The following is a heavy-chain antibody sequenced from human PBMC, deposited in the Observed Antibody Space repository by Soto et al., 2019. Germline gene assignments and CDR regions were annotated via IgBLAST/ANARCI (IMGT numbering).Heavy chain of an antibody. CDR3: ATEYRITIFGVVPELGFDP. CDR1: GFTLSSYS. D-gene: IGHD3-3*01. V-gene: IGHV3-48*01. CDR2: ISSSSSTI. Sequence: GGSLRISCAASGFTLSSYSMNWVRQAPGKGLEWVSYISSSSSTIYYADSVKGRFTISRDNAKNPLYLQMNGLRAEDTAVYYCATEYRITIFGVVPELGFDPWGQGTLVTVSS. J-gene: IGHJ5*02.